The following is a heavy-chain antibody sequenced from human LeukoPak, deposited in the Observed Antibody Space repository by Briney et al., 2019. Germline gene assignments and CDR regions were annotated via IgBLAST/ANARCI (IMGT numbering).Heavy chain of an antibody. CDR3: TIIPNVILFTHYFEY. CDR1: RYTFTSYG. Sequence: GAVTVSCKASRYTFTSYGISWVRQAPGEGREGVGWISAYNGNTNYAQKFQGRVTITADEPTRTAYMELTYVRSDDTAVYYCTIIPNVILFTHYFEYWGQGTLVTVSS. CDR2: ISAYNGNT. J-gene: IGHJ4*02. D-gene: IGHD2-21*01. V-gene: IGHV1-18*01.